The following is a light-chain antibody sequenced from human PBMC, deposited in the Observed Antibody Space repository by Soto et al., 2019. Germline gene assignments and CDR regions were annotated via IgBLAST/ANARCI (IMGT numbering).Light chain of an antibody. Sequence: EIVLTQSPGTLSLSPGERATLSCRASQSVTSSYLAWYQQKPGQAPRLLISAASSRATGIPDRFSGSGSGTDFTLTISRLEPEDFAVYYCHQYGSSPPCTFGVGTKVEIK. CDR3: HQYGSSPPCT. V-gene: IGKV3-20*01. J-gene: IGKJ4*01. CDR1: QSVTSSY. CDR2: AAS.